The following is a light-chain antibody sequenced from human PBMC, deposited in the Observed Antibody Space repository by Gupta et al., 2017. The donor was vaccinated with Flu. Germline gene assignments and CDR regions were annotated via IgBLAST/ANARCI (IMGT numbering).Light chain of an antibody. CDR1: QSVSSY. CDR3: QQRSNWPPII. CDR2: AAS. Sequence: EVLLTQSPATLSLSPGERATLSCKASQSVSSYLAWYQQKPGQAPRLLIYAASNRAPGIPARFSGSGSETDFTLTISSLEPEDFAVYYCQQRSNWPPIIFGQGTRLEIK. J-gene: IGKJ5*01. V-gene: IGKV3-11*01.